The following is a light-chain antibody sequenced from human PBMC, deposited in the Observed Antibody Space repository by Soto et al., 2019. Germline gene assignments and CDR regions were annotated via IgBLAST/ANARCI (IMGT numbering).Light chain of an antibody. CDR1: SSDVGGYNY. J-gene: IGLJ1*01. V-gene: IGLV2-14*01. CDR2: EVT. CDR3: SSYTTSSTRV. Sequence: QSALTQPGSVSGSPGQSITISCSGTSSDVGGYNYVSWYQQHPGKVPKLIIYEVTNRPSGVSNRFSGSKSGNTASLTISGLQAEDEADYYCSSYTTSSTRVFGPGTKVTVL.